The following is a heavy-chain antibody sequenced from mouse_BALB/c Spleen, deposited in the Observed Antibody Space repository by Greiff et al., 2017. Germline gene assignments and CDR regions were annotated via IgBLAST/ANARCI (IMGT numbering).Heavy chain of an antibody. CDR2: IYPGDGDT. J-gene: IGHJ2*01. V-gene: IGHV1-87*01. CDR1: GYTFTSYW. D-gene: IGHD2-1*01. Sequence: VKLQESGAELARPGASVKLSCKASGYTFTSYWMQWVKQRPGQGLEWIGAIYPGDGDTRYTQKFKGKATLTADKSSSTAYMQLSSLASEDSAVYYCARSAYGNPFFDYWGQGTTLTVSS. CDR3: ARSAYGNPFFDY.